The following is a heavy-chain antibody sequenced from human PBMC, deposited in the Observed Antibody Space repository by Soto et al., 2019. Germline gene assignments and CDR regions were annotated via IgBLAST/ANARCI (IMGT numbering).Heavy chain of an antibody. CDR3: ATAPSGSPTSLFHY. D-gene: IGHD1-26*01. CDR2: ISYDGSNK. J-gene: IGHJ4*02. V-gene: IGHV3-30-3*01. Sequence: QVQLVESGGGVVQPGRSLRLSCAASGFTFSNYAIHLVRQAPGKGLDWVAVISYDGSNKYYADSVKGRFTISRDNSKNTLYLQMNSLRPEDTAVFYCATAPSGSPTSLFHYWGQGSLVTVSS. CDR1: GFTFSNYA.